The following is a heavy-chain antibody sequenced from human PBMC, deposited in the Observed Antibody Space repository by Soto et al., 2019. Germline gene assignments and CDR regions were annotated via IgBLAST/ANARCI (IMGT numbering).Heavy chain of an antibody. CDR2: INGYNGNT. Sequence: QVQLMQSGGEVKKPGASVKVSCKASGYIFSNFGVNWVRQAPGQGLEWMGWINGYNGNTNYAQKVQSRVTMTTDTSTSTVYMELRSLTSDDTAVYFCARGSSPVEFDHWGQGTLVTVSS. V-gene: IGHV1-18*01. CDR3: ARGSSPVEFDH. CDR1: GYIFSNFG. J-gene: IGHJ4*02. D-gene: IGHD6-13*01.